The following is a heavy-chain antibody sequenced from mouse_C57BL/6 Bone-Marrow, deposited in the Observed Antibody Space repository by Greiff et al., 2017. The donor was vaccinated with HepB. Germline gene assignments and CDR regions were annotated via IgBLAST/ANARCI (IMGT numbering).Heavy chain of an antibody. V-gene: IGHV1-81*01. J-gene: IGHJ1*03. CDR3: AREEGDGYYWYFDV. CDR2: IYPRSGNT. D-gene: IGHD2-3*01. Sequence: VQVVESGAELARPGASVKLSCKASGYTFTSYGISWVKQRTGQGLEWIGEIYPRSGNTYYNEKFKGKATLTADKSSSTAYMELRSLTSEDSAVYFCAREEGDGYYWYFDVWGTGTTVTVSS. CDR1: GYTFTSYG.